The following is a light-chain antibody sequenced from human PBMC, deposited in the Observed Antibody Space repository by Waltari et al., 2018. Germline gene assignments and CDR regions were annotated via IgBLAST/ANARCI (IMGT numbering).Light chain of an antibody. J-gene: IGKJ5*01. CDR1: QSLLQTNGYNY. V-gene: IGKV2-28*01. CDR2: LGS. Sequence: DIVMTQSPLSLPVTPGEPASISCRSSQSLLQTNGYNYLDWYLQKPGQSPQVLIYLGSNRASGVPDRFSGSGSGTDFTLKIIRVEAEDVGVYYCMQALQTPITFGQGTRLEIK. CDR3: MQALQTPIT.